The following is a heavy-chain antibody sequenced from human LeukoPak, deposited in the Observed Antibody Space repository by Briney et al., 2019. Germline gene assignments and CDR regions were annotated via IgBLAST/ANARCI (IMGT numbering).Heavy chain of an antibody. CDR2: INSDGSGT. J-gene: IGHJ4*02. Sequence: PGGSLRLSCAASGFTFTSYWMHWVRQAPGKGLVWVSRINSDGSGTIYADSVKGRFTISRDNAKNSQYLQMNSLRVEDTALYYCARAQTYGDSRLLLDFWGQGTLVTVSS. CDR3: ARAQTYGDSRLLLDF. V-gene: IGHV3-74*01. CDR1: GFTFTSYW. D-gene: IGHD4-17*01.